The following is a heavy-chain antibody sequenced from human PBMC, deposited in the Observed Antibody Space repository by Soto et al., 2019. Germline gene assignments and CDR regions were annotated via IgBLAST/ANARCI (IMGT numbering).Heavy chain of an antibody. CDR1: GYTFTKYA. J-gene: IGHJ4*02. D-gene: IGHD5-18*01. V-gene: IGHV1-3*01. CDR2: VHGGNGNT. Sequence: ASVKVSCKASGYTFTKYAMHWVRQAPGQRPEWMGWVHGGNGNTKYSEKFQGRVTIARDTFASTAYMDLSSLRAEDTAIYYCAKEYGHGYWYFDYWGQGTQVTVSS. CDR3: AKEYGHGYWYFDY.